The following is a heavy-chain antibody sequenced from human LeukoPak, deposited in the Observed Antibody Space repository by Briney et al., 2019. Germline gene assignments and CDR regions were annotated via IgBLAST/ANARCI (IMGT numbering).Heavy chain of an antibody. V-gene: IGHV4-4*07. CDR3: ARQIASAGTAGFDF. Sequence: SEALSLTCTVSGGSISIYYWSCIRQPAGKGVEWIGRIYSTGSTNYNPSLKSRVTMSVDTSKNQFSLRLRSVTAADTAVYYCARQIASAGTAGFDFWGQGALVTVSS. CDR2: IYSTGST. J-gene: IGHJ4*02. CDR1: GGSISIYY. D-gene: IGHD6-13*01.